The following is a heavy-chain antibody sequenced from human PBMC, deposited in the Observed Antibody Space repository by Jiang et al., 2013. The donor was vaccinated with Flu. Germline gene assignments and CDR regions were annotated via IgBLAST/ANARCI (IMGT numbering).Heavy chain of an antibody. V-gene: IGHV3-66*01. CDR3: AESKWPNNVDY. CDR1: GFTVSSNY. CDR2: IYPDGTT. D-gene: IGHD2-8*01. Sequence: EVQLVESGGGLVQPGGSLRLSCAASGFTVSSNYVSWVRQAPGRRPEWVSIIYPDGTTFYADSVKGRFTFSRDNSMNTLYLQMNSLRAEDSAIYYCAESKWPNNVDYWGQGTLVTVSS. J-gene: IGHJ4*02.